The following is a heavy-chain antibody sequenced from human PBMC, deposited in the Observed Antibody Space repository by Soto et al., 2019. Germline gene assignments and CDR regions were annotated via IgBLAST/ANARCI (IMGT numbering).Heavy chain of an antibody. D-gene: IGHD3-10*01. J-gene: IGHJ5*02. Sequence: SETPSLTCTVSGGSISSYYWSWIRQPPGKGLEWIGYIYYSGSTNYNPSLKSRVTISVDTSKNQFSLKLSSVTAADTAVYYCARIYGSGSFWFDPWGQGALVTVSS. CDR1: GGSISSYY. CDR3: ARIYGSGSFWFDP. V-gene: IGHV4-59*01. CDR2: IYYSGST.